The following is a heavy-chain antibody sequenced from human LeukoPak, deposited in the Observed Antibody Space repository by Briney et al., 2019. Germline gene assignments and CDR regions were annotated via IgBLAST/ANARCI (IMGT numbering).Heavy chain of an antibody. D-gene: IGHD6-13*01. V-gene: IGHV3-13*01. CDR2: IGTAGDT. CDR3: ARGLSSYYGMDV. J-gene: IGHJ6*02. Sequence: GGSLRLSCAASGFTFSSYDMHWVRQATGKGLEWVSAIGTAGDTYYPGSVKGRFTISRENAKNSLYLQVNSLRAGDTAVYYCARGLSSYYGMDVWGQGTTVTVSS. CDR1: GFTFSSYD.